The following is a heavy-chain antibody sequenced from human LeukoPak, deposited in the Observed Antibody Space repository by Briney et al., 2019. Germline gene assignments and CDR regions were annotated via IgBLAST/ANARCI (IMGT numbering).Heavy chain of an antibody. Sequence: SETLSLTCTVSGGSVSSHYWSWIRQPPGKGLEWIGYVYHSETTSYSPSLKSRVTISLDTSKSQFSLRLTSLTAADTAVYYCARESYGSGSYGWFDPWGQGALVTVST. J-gene: IGHJ5*02. CDR3: ARESYGSGSYGWFDP. D-gene: IGHD3-10*01. CDR2: VYHSETT. V-gene: IGHV4-59*02. CDR1: GGSVSSHY.